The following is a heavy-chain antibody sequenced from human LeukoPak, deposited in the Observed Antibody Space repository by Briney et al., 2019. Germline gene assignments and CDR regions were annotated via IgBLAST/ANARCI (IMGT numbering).Heavy chain of an antibody. J-gene: IGHJ6*03. Sequence: SETLSLTCTVSGGSISSYYWSWIRQPPGKGLEWIGYIYYSGSTNYNPSLKSRVTISVDTSKNQFSLKLSSVTAADTAVYYCAREAYYYNSRNYRSDHYYYMDVWGKGNTVTISS. CDR2: IYYSGST. CDR3: AREAYYYNSRNYRSDHYYYMDV. D-gene: IGHD3-10*01. CDR1: GGSISSYY. V-gene: IGHV4-59*12.